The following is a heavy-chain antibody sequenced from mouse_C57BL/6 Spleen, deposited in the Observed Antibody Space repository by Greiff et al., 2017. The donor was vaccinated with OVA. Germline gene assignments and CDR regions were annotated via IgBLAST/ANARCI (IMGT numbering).Heavy chain of an antibody. CDR3: ARTLGPYWYFDV. CDR2: IDPSDSYT. J-gene: IGHJ1*03. CDR1: GYPFPSSW. V-gene: IGHV1-69*01. D-gene: IGHD4-1*01. Sequence: QVQLQQPGAELVMPGASVKLSGKASGYPFPSSWRPWVRQRPGQGLEWIGEIDPSDSYTNYNQKFKGKSTLTVDKSSSTAYMQLSSLTSEDSAVYYCARTLGPYWYFDVWGTGTTVTVSS.